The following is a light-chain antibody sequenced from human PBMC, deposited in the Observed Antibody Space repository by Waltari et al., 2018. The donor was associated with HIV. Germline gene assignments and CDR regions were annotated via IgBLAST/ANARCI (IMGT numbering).Light chain of an antibody. CDR3: ASWDDKLDGWV. Sequence: HSLLPQPPSASGTPGQRVPISCSGSYSHIGCNTVNWHQQLPGSAPRALIYNNDQRPSGVPDRFSGSKSGTSASLAISGLQSEDQGDYYCASWDDKLDGWVFGGGTRLTVL. J-gene: IGLJ3*02. CDR2: NND. CDR1: YSHIGCNT. V-gene: IGLV1-44*01.